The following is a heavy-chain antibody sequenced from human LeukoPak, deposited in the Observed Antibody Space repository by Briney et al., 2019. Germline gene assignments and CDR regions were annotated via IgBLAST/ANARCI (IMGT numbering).Heavy chain of an antibody. D-gene: IGHD4-17*01. J-gene: IGHJ4*02. V-gene: IGHV3-30*18. Sequence: GGSLRLSCAASGFTFSSYGMHWVRQAPGKGLEWVAVISYDGSNKYYADSAKGRFTISRDNPKNTLYLQMNSLRAEDTAVYYCAKLPQYGDPRGRGDYWGQGTLVTVSS. CDR3: AKLPQYGDPRGRGDY. CDR1: GFTFSSYG. CDR2: ISYDGSNK.